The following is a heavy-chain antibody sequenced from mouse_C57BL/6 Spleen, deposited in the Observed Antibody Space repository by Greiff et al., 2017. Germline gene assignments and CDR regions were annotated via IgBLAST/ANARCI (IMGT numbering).Heavy chain of an antibody. Sequence: VKLQESGPGLVQPSQSLSITCTVSGFSLTSYGVHWVRQSPGKGLEWLGVIWSGGSTDSNAAFISRLSISKDNSKSQVFFKMNSLQADDTAIYYCARGGLVMDYWGQGTSVTVSS. V-gene: IGHV2-2*01. J-gene: IGHJ4*01. CDR1: GFSLTSYG. CDR3: ARGGLVMDY. CDR2: IWSGGST. D-gene: IGHD3-3*01.